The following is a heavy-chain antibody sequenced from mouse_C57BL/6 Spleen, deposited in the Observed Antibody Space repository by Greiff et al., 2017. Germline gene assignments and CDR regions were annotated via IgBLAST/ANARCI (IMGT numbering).Heavy chain of an antibody. CDR1: GFNIKDDY. V-gene: IGHV14-4*01. CDR3: TRGLGKGYFDY. Sequence: VQLQQSGAELVRPGASVKLSCTASGFNIKDDYMHWVKQRPEQGLEWIGWIDPENGDTEYASKLQGKATITADTSSNTAYLQLSSLTSEDTAVYYCTRGLGKGYFDYWGQGTTLTVSS. D-gene: IGHD3-1*01. J-gene: IGHJ2*01. CDR2: IDPENGDT.